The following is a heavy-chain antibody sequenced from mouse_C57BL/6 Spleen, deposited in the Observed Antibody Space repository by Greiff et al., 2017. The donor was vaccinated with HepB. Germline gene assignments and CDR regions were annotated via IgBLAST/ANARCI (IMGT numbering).Heavy chain of an antibody. D-gene: IGHD1-1*01. Sequence: QVQLQQPGAELVKPGASVKLSCKASGYTFTSYWMQWVKQRPGQGLEWIGEIDPSDSYTNYNQKFKGKATLTVDTSSSTAYMQLSSLTSEDSAVYHCARGTVVGDYFDYWGQGTTLTVSS. V-gene: IGHV1-50*01. J-gene: IGHJ2*01. CDR2: IDPSDSYT. CDR1: GYTFTSYW. CDR3: ARGTVVGDYFDY.